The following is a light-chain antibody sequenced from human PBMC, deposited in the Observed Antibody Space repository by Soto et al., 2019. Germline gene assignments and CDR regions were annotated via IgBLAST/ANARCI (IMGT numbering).Light chain of an antibody. V-gene: IGKV3-20*01. J-gene: IGKJ4*01. CDR1: QSVNSNY. CDR2: HAS. CDR3: QHYGNSIAT. Sequence: EMVLTQSPGTLSLSPGERATLSCRASQSVNSNYLAWYQQKPGQAPRLLIYHASSRATGSPDRFSAGGSGTDFTLSISRLEPGDFAVYYCQHYGNSIATFGGGTKVEIK.